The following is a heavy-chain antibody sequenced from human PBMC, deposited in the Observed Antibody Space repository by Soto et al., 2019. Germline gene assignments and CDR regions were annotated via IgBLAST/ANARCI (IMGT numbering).Heavy chain of an antibody. CDR2: IRNKANSYAT. CDR3: ISHSPEDMIRT. V-gene: IGHV3-73*01. Sequence: LRLSCAASGFTFSGSSVHWVRQASGKGLEWVGRIRNKANSYATAYAASVRGRFTISRDDSKNTAFLQMNSLNTEDTAVYYCISHSPEDMIRTWGQGTLVTVSS. J-gene: IGHJ4*02. D-gene: IGHD2-15*01. CDR1: GFTFSGSS.